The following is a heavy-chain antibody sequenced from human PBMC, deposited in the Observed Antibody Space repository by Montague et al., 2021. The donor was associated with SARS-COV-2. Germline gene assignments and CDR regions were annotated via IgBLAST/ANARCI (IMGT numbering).Heavy chain of an antibody. V-gene: IGHV4-31*03. D-gene: IGHD3-22*01. Sequence: TLSLTCTVSGGSISSGGYYWSWIRQHPGKGLEWIGYIYYSGSTYYNPSLKSRVTISVDTSKNQLSLKLSSVTAADTAVYYCARARITMMVVVNAFDIWGQGTMVTVSS. CDR3: ARARITMMVVVNAFDI. J-gene: IGHJ3*02. CDR2: IYYSGST. CDR1: GGSISSGGYY.